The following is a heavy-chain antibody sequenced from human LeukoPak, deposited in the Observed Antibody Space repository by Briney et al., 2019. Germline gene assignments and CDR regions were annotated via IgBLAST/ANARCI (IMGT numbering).Heavy chain of an antibody. Sequence: VASVKVSCKASGGTFSSYAISWVRQAPGQGLEWMGGIIPIFGTANYAQKFQGRVTITADESTSTAYMELRSLRSDDTAVYYCARAGYYYDSSGDYWGQGTLVTVSS. CDR1: GGTFSSYA. V-gene: IGHV1-69*13. CDR2: IIPIFGTA. CDR3: ARAGYYYDSSGDY. J-gene: IGHJ4*02. D-gene: IGHD3-22*01.